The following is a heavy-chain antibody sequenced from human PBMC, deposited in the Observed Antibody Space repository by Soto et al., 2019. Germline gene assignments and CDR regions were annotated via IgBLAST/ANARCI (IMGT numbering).Heavy chain of an antibody. CDR1: GGSISSGGYY. V-gene: IGHV4-31*03. D-gene: IGHD6-19*01. CDR3: ARGIESSGWQFDY. J-gene: IGHJ4*02. Sequence: QVQLQESGPGLVKPSQTLSLTCTVSGGSISSGGYYWSWIRQHPGKGLEWIGYIYYSGSTYYNPSLKSRVIISVDTSKNQFSLKLSSVTAADTAVYYCARGIESSGWQFDYWGQGTLVTVSS. CDR2: IYYSGST.